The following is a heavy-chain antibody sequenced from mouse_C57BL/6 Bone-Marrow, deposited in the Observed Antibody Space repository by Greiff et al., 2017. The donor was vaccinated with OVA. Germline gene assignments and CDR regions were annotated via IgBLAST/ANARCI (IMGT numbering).Heavy chain of an antibody. J-gene: IGHJ1*03. CDR2: ISNGGGST. CDR3: ARRTSDWYFDV. V-gene: IGHV5-12*01. Sequence: DVKLVESGGGLVQPGGSLKLSCAASGFTFSDYYMYWVRQTPEKRLEWVAYISNGGGSTYYPDTVKGRFTISRDNAKNTLYLQMSRLKSEDTAMYYCARRTSDWYFDVWGTGTTVTVSS. CDR1: GFTFSDYY.